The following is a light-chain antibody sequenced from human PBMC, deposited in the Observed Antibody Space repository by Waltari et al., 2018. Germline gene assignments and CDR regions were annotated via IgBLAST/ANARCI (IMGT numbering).Light chain of an antibody. CDR1: QSASSK. V-gene: IGKV3-15*01. CDR2: HAS. Sequence: EIVMTQSPATLSVSPGERATPSCRASQSASSKLAWYQQKPGQAPRLLIYHASTRATGIPARFSGSGSGTEFSLTISSLQSEDSAVYYCQHYNSWPLTFGGGTKVEIK. J-gene: IGKJ4*01. CDR3: QHYNSWPLT.